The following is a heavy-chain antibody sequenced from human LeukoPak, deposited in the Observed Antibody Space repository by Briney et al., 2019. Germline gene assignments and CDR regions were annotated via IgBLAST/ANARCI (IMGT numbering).Heavy chain of an antibody. Sequence: GGSLRLACTASGFTFSTYWINWVRQSPGKGLVWVALINGDGSTTTHADSVKGRFTISRDNAKNTAYLQMNSLRDEDTAVYFCARDYAGSPDYWGQGTLVTVSA. CDR1: GFTFSTYW. J-gene: IGHJ4*02. D-gene: IGHD3-10*01. V-gene: IGHV3-74*03. CDR3: ARDYAGSPDY. CDR2: INGDGSTT.